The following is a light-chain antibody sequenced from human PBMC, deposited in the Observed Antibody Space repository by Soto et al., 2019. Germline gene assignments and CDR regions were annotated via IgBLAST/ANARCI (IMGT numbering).Light chain of an antibody. CDR3: FSYTSSGTYV. CDR1: GSDVSGYNF. Sequence: QSALTQPRSVSGSPGQSVTISCTGAGSDVSGYNFLSWYQQYPGKAPKVIIYDVNKRPSGVPDRFSGSKSGKAASLTISGLQAEDEADYFCFSYTSSGTYVFGTGTKLTVL. J-gene: IGLJ1*01. V-gene: IGLV2-11*01. CDR2: DVN.